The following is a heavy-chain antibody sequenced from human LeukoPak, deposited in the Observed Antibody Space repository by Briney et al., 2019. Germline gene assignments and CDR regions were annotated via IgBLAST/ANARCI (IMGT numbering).Heavy chain of an antibody. CDR1: GGSISSSSYY. CDR2: IYYSGST. CDR3: ARHSVPAAIRLWGSNWFDP. J-gene: IGHJ5*02. D-gene: IGHD2-2*02. V-gene: IGHV4-39*07. Sequence: RASETLSLTCTVSGGSISSSSYYWGCIRQPPGKGLEWIGSIYYSGSTYYNPPLKSRVTISVDTSNNQFSLKLSSVTAADTAVYYCARHSVPAAIRLWGSNWFDPWGQGTLVTVSS.